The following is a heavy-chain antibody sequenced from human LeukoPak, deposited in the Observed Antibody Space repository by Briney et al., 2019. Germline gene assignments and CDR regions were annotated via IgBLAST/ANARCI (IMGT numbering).Heavy chain of an antibody. CDR3: AKYFASGSYYKLPH. D-gene: IGHD3-10*01. V-gene: IGHV3-23*01. J-gene: IGHJ1*01. Sequence: GGSLRLSCAPSGFTFSSYAMSWVRQAPGKGLGWVSTISGSGAYTYYADSVKGRFTISRDNSKNTLYLQMNSLRAEDTAVYYCAKYFASGSYYKLPHWGQGTLVTVSS. CDR1: GFTFSSYA. CDR2: ISGSGAYT.